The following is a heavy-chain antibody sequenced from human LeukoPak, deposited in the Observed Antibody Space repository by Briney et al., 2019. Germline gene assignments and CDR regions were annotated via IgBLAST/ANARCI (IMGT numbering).Heavy chain of an antibody. CDR1: GGSISSSNW. D-gene: IGHD3-22*01. Sequence: PSETLSLTCAVSGGSISSSNWWSWVRQPPGKGLEWIGQIYHSGSTNYNPSLKSRVTISVDTSKNQFSLKLSSVTAADTAVYYCATDRDNYYDSTGYTRPDGFDIWGQGIMVTVSS. J-gene: IGHJ3*02. CDR2: IYHSGST. CDR3: ATDRDNYYDSTGYTRPDGFDI. V-gene: IGHV4-4*02.